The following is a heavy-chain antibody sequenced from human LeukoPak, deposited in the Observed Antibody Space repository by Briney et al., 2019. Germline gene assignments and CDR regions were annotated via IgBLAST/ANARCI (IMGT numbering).Heavy chain of an antibody. Sequence: GGSLRLSCAASGFTFSSYGMHWVRQAPGKALEWVAVIGYDGSKKYYADSVKGRFTISRDNSKNTLYLQMNSLRAEDTAVYYCAKDPSRYGDYRHYWGQGTLVTVSS. V-gene: IGHV3-33*06. CDR2: IGYDGSKK. CDR1: GFTFSSYG. D-gene: IGHD4-17*01. CDR3: AKDPSRYGDYRHY. J-gene: IGHJ4*02.